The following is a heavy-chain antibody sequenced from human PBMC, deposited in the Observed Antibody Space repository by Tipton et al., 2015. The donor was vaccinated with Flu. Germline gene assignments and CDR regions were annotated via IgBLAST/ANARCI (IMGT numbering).Heavy chain of an antibody. CDR2: ILSKTDGGTT. J-gene: IGHJ4*02. CDR1: GFTFHDAW. CDR3: ISDVGVLRYVG. D-gene: IGHD3-9*01. V-gene: IGHV3-15*01. Sequence: VQLVQSGGGLVQPGGSLRLSCTASGFTFHDAWMSWVRQAPGKGLEWVGRILSKTDGGTTDYAAPVKGRFTISRDDSKNTVYLQMNSLKTEDTAMYYCISDVGVLRYVGWGQGTLVTVSS.